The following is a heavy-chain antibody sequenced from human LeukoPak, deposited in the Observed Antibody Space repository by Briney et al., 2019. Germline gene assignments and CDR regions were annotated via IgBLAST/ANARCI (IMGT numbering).Heavy chain of an antibody. J-gene: IGHJ4*02. V-gene: IGHV3-15*01. Sequence: GGSLRLSCAASGFIFSNVWMTWVRQAPGKGLEWVGRIKSKTHGGTMDYAAPVKGRFTISRDDSKSTLFLQVNDLKTEDTAMYYCTTLGYSGYAFNCWGQGTLATVSS. CDR3: TTLGYSGYAFNC. CDR2: IKSKTHGGTM. CDR1: GFIFSNVW. D-gene: IGHD3-22*01.